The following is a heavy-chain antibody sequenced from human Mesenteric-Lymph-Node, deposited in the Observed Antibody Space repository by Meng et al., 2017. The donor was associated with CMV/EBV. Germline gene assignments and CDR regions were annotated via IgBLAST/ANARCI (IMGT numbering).Heavy chain of an antibody. CDR3: AIERYSGYEYYSDS. CDR1: GDTYTAEY. V-gene: IGHV1-69-2*01. J-gene: IGHJ4*02. CDR2: VDREDGET. Sequence: KVSGDTYTAEYMHWVQQAPGKGLKWMGFVDREDGETTYAEEYQDRVTLTADTSAETVYMEPSILTAEDTAVYYCAIERYSGYEYYSDSWGQGTLVTVSS. D-gene: IGHD5-12*01.